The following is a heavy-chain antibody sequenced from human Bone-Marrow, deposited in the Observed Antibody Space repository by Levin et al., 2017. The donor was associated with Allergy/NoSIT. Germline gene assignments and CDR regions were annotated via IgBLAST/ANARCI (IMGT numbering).Heavy chain of an antibody. J-gene: IGHJ5*02. CDR1: GLSLGNFA. CDR3: TREPLGVSMVVERAWFDP. D-gene: IGHD2-2*01. V-gene: IGHV3-23*01. CDR2: ISKNGDT. Sequence: PGGSLRLSCAASGLSLGNFAMDWVRQAPGKGLEWVSSISKNGDTYYADSVKGRFTMSRDNAKDTVFLHMNNLSGDDTAVYDCTREPLGVSMVVERAWFDPWGQGTQVTVSS.